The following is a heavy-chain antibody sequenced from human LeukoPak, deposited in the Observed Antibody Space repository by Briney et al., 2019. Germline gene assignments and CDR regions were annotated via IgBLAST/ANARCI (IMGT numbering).Heavy chain of an antibody. D-gene: IGHD1-1*01. V-gene: IGHV1-2*02. Sequence: ASVKVSCKASGYTFTGYYMHWVRQAPGQGLEWMGWINPNSGGTNYAQKFQGRVTMTRDTSISTAYMELSRLRSDDTAVYYCARRYGRDYYYYMDVWGKGTTVTVSS. CDR1: GYTFTGYY. J-gene: IGHJ6*03. CDR3: ARRYGRDYYYYMDV. CDR2: INPNSGGT.